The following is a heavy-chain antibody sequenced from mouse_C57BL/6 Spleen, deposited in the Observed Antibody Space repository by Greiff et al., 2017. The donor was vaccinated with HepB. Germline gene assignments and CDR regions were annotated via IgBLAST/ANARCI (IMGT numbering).Heavy chain of an antibody. CDR3: TREGAYGYDGFAY. D-gene: IGHD2-2*01. CDR1: GYTFTSYW. Sequence: VQLQQSGTVLARPGASVKMSCKTSGYTFTSYWMHWVKQRPGQGLEWIGAIYPGNSDTSYNQKFKGKAKLTAVTSASTAYMERSSLTNEDSAVYYCTREGAYGYDGFAYWGQGTLVTVSA. CDR2: IYPGNSDT. V-gene: IGHV1-5*01. J-gene: IGHJ3*01.